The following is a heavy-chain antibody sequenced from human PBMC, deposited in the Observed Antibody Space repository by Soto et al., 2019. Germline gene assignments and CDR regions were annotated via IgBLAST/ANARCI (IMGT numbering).Heavy chain of an antibody. CDR2: INSDGSST. CDR1: GFTFSSYW. Sequence: GGSLRLSCAASGFTFSSYWMHWVRQAPGKGLVWVSRINSDGSSTSYADSVKGRFTISRDNAKNTLYLQMNSLRAEDTAVYYCAREWQQLYDYYYYGMDVWGQGTTVTISS. CDR3: AREWQQLYDYYYYGMDV. J-gene: IGHJ6*02. V-gene: IGHV3-74*01. D-gene: IGHD6-13*01.